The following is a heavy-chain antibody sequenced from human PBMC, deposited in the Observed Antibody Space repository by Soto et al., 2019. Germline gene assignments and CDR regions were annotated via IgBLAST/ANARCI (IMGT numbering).Heavy chain of an antibody. CDR2: IYTSGST. V-gene: IGHV4-4*07. J-gene: IGHJ6*02. CDR3: ARSTVVTYPSGGMDV. Sequence: TSETLSLTCTVAGGSISSYYWRWVRQLAGKGLEWIGRIYTSGSTNYNPSLKSRVTMSVDTSKNQFSLKLSSVTAADTAVYYCARSTVVTYPSGGMDVWGQGTTVTVSS. D-gene: IGHD2-21*02. CDR1: GGSISSYY.